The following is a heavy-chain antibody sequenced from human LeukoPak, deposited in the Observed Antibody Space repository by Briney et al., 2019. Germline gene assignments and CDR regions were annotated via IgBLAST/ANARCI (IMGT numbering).Heavy chain of an antibody. CDR1: NGSLNSYY. V-gene: IGHV4-59*01. D-gene: IGHD5-24*01. CDR3: PRVGREGDNTPTLGAFYV. J-gene: IGHJ3*01. Sequence: SETLSLTCTVSNGSLNSYYWSWVRQPPGKGLQFIGFIYYKGSSNYNPSLKRRVTFPVNTSNNQLSLNVTSVSAADTAVHFLPRVGREGDNTPTLGAFYVWGKVAMVTVSS. CDR2: IYYKGSS.